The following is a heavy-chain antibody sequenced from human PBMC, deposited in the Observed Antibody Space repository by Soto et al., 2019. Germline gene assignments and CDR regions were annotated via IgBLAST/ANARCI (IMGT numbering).Heavy chain of an antibody. CDR2: ISSSSSYI. D-gene: IGHD2-21*01. V-gene: IGHV3-21*01. CDR1: GFTFSSYS. CDR3: ARIAPSAYYFDY. J-gene: IGHJ4*02. Sequence: AGGSLRLSCAASGFTFSSYSMNWVRQAPGKGLEWVSSISSSSSYIYYADSVKGRFTISRDNAKNSLYLQMNSLRAEDTAVYYCARIAPSAYYFDYWGQGTLVTVSS.